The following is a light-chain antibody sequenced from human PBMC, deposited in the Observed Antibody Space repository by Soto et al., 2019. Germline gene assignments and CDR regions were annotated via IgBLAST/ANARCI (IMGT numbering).Light chain of an antibody. CDR1: QDIKYY. J-gene: IGKJ4*01. V-gene: IGKV1-17*03. CDR3: LQHNSYPLT. CDR2: SAS. Sequence: DIQMTQSPSAMSASVGDRVTINCRASQDIKYYLAWFQQKPGKVPKRLIYSASSSQSGVPPRFIGSGSGTKFTLTISGLQPEDSATYYCLQHNSYPLTFGGGTKVEIK.